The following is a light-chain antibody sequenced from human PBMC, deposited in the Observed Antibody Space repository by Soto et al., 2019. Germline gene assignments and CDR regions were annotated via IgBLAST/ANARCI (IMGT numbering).Light chain of an antibody. CDR2: GTS. CDR1: QSVSGY. Sequence: EIVLTQSPATLPLSPGERATLSCRASQSVSGYLAWYQQRPGQAPRLLIHGTSNRSTGLPARFSGGGSGTDFTLTNSSLEPEDFAVYYCQQRANFGQGTRLEIK. CDR3: QQRAN. V-gene: IGKV3-11*01. J-gene: IGKJ5*01.